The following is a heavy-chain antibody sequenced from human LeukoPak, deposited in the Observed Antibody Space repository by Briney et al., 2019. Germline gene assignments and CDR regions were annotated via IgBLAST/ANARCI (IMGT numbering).Heavy chain of an antibody. CDR3: AKDTGYSITIFGVNY. J-gene: IGHJ4*02. CDR2: IKQDGSQK. CDR1: GFTFSNHW. V-gene: IGHV3-7*03. D-gene: IGHD3-3*01. Sequence: GGSLRLSCAASGFTFSNHWMSWVRQAPGKGLEWVANIKQDGSQKNYVDSVKGRFTISRDNAKNSLYLQMNSLRAEDTALYYCAKDTGYSITIFGVNYWGQGTLVTVSS.